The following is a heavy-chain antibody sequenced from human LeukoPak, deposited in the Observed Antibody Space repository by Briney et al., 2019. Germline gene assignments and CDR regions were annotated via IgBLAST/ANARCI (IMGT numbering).Heavy chain of an antibody. D-gene: IGHD2-21*02. CDR2: INHSGST. J-gene: IGHJ4*02. V-gene: IGHV4-34*01. CDR3: AREGLSVVTASREEQDY. CDR1: GGSFSGYY. Sequence: KPSETLSLTCAVYGGSFSGYYWSWIRQPPGKGLEWIGEINHSGSTNYNPSLKSRVTISVDTSKNQFSLKLSSVTAADTAVYYCAREGLSVVTASREEQDYWGQGTLVTVSS.